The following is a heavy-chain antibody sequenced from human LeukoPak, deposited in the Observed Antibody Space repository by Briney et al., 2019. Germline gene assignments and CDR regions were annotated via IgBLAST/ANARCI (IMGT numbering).Heavy chain of an antibody. V-gene: IGHV4-34*01. Sequence: SETLSLTCAVYGGSFSGYYWSWIRQPPGKGLEWIGEINHSGSTNYNPSLKSRVTISVDTSKNQFSLKLSSVTAADTAVYYCASHYYDSSGYNTAADYWGQGTLVTVSS. CDR3: ASHYYDSSGYNTAADY. CDR1: GGSFSGYY. CDR2: INHSGST. J-gene: IGHJ4*02. D-gene: IGHD3-22*01.